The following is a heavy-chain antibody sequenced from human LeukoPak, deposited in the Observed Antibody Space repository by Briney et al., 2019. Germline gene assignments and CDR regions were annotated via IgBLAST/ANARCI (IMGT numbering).Heavy chain of an antibody. V-gene: IGHV3-7*01. Sequence: GVSLRLSCAASGFTVSSYWMSWVRQAPGKGLEWVATIKEDGSDKYYVDSVKGRFSISRDNAENSLYLQMNSLRAEDTAVYYCTRDVHDYWGQGTLVTVSS. CDR1: GFTVSSYW. CDR3: TRDVHDY. J-gene: IGHJ4*02. D-gene: IGHD3-10*02. CDR2: IKEDGSDK.